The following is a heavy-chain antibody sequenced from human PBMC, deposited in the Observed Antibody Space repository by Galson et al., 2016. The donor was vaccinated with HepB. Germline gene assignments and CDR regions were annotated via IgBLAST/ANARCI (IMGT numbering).Heavy chain of an antibody. Sequence: PALVTPTQTLTVTCPFSGFSLSTAGVGVGWIRQSPGKALEWLALIYWNDDKNYCPSLVSRLTITKDTSRNQVVHTLTDMDPVDTGTYFCAHIKLVAGHWNFDYWGQGTPVTVSS. CDR2: IYWNDDK. D-gene: IGHD3-9*01. J-gene: IGHJ4*02. CDR1: GFSLSTAGVG. V-gene: IGHV2-5*01. CDR3: AHIKLVAGHWNFDY.